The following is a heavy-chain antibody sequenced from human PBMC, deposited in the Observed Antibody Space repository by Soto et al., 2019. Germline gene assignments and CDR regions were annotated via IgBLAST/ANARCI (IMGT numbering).Heavy chain of an antibody. Sequence: EVQLAESGGDLVQPGGSLRLSCAASGFTFSSYDFHWVRQATGKGLEWVSGIGTAGDTYYAGSVKGRFIMARENVKNSLYLQMNSLRAGDTAVYYCTRGADGFDYWGQGTLVTVSS. CDR1: GFTFSSYD. V-gene: IGHV3-13*01. D-gene: IGHD3-16*01. CDR3: TRGADGFDY. CDR2: IGTAGDT. J-gene: IGHJ4*02.